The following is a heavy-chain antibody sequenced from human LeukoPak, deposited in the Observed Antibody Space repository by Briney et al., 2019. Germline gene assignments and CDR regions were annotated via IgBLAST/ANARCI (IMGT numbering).Heavy chain of an antibody. V-gene: IGHV3-23*01. J-gene: IGHJ4*02. CDR1: GFTFSSYA. CDR3: AKGRKSSSWSFDY. D-gene: IGHD6-13*01. Sequence: GGSLRLSCAASGFTFSSYAMSWARQAPGKGLEWVSAISGSGGSTYYADSVKGRFTISRDNSKNTLYLQMNSLRAEDTAVYYCAKGRKSSSWSFDYWGQGTLVTVSS. CDR2: ISGSGGST.